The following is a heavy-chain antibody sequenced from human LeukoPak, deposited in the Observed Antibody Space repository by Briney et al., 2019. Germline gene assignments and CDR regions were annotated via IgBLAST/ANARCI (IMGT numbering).Heavy chain of an antibody. CDR1: GFTFSSYS. CDR2: ISGSGDTT. J-gene: IGHJ3*01. V-gene: IGHV3-23*01. CDR3: AKAFQRGWERDAFAF. D-gene: IGHD1-26*01. Sequence: GSLRLSCAASGFTFSSYSMSWVRQAPGKGLEWVSLISGSGDTTNYADSVKGRFTISRDNSKNTLYLQMNSLGADDTAVYYCAKAFQRGWERDAFAFWGQGTLVTVSS.